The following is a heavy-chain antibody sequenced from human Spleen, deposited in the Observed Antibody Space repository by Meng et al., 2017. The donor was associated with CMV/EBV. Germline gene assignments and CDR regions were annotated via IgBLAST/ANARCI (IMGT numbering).Heavy chain of an antibody. Sequence: ASVKVSCKASGYIFMAYGISWVRQAPGQGLEWVGWISGNSGNTNYAQKLQGRVTMTTDTSTSTAYMELRSLRSDDTAVYYCAILGTRFSFDYWGQGTLVTVSS. CDR1: GYIFMAYG. CDR2: ISGNSGNT. CDR3: AILGTRFSFDY. J-gene: IGHJ4*02. V-gene: IGHV1-18*01. D-gene: IGHD1-14*01.